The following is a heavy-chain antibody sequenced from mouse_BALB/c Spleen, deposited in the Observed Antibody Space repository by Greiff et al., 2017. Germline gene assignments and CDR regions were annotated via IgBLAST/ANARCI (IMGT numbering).Heavy chain of an antibody. D-gene: IGHD2-4*01. J-gene: IGHJ4*01. Sequence: EVMLVESGGGLVQPGGSRKLSCAASGFTFSSFGMHWVRQAPEKGLEWVAYISSGSSTIYYADTVKGRFTISRDNPKNTLFLQMTSLRSEDTAMYYCARSELRGVYYAMDYWGQGTSVTVSS. CDR2: ISSGSSTI. V-gene: IGHV5-17*02. CDR3: ARSELRGVYYAMDY. CDR1: GFTFSSFG.